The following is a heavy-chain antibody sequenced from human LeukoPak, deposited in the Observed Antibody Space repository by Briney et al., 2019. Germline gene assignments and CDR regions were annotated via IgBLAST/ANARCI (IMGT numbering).Heavy chain of an antibody. CDR3: ARDRSYGXDYYYYGMDV. D-gene: IGHD5-18*01. V-gene: IGHV4-4*07. J-gene: IGHJ6*02. CDR1: GGSFSGYH. CDR2: IYTSGST. Sequence: SETLSLTCAVYGGSFSGYHWSWIRQPPGKGLEWIGRIYTSGSTNYNPSLKSRVTMSVDTSKNQFSLKLSSVTAADTAVYYCARDRSYGXDYYYYGMDVWGQGTTVTVSS.